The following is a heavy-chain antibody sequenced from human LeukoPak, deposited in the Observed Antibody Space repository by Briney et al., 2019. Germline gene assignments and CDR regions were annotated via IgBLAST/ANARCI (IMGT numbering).Heavy chain of an antibody. J-gene: IGHJ6*03. D-gene: IGHD1-26*01. CDR2: ISAGGATI. CDR3: AKDPGRTYFYYYYYMQV. CDR1: GVTFSTYA. V-gene: IGHV3-23*01. Sequence: GGSLRLSCAASGVTFSTYARSWIRQPPGKGLEWVSAISAGGATIYYAASVKGRFPISRHNSKNTLHLQIHSLRAEETAVYYCAKDPGRTYFYYYYYMQVWAKGTTVTVSS.